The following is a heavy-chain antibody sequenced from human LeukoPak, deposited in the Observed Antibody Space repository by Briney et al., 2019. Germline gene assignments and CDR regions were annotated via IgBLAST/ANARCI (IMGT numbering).Heavy chain of an antibody. CDR1: GFTFSGSW. Sequence: AGGSLRLSCAASGFTFSGSWMHWVRQAPGKGLEWVSSISGNDGSTYNADSVKGRFTISRDNSKNTLYLQMNSLRADDTAVYYCAKHSGSSGWYNDYWGQGTPVTVSS. CDR3: AKHSGSSGWYNDY. V-gene: IGHV3-23*01. J-gene: IGHJ4*02. CDR2: ISGNDGST. D-gene: IGHD6-19*01.